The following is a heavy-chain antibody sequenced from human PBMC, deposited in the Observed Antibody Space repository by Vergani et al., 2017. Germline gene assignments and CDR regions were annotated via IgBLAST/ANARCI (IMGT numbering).Heavy chain of an antibody. CDR2: ICHTEDT. Sequence: QVQLQESGPGLVKPPGTLSLTCAVSGDSLSSNNCWTWVRQPPGKGLEWIGEICHTEDTKYSPFLKSRVTVSVDESRNLFSLRLNSVTAAYTAVYFCATIGYRRWGYYFDYWGQGMLVTVSS. J-gene: IGHJ4*02. D-gene: IGHD2-2*02. CDR1: GDSLSSNNC. V-gene: IGHV4-4*01. CDR3: ATIGYRRWGYYFDY.